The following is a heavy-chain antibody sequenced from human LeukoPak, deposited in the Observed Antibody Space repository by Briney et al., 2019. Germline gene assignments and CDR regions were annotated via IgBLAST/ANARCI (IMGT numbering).Heavy chain of an antibody. D-gene: IGHD6-19*01. J-gene: IGHJ4*02. Sequence: GGSLRLSCAASGFTFDDYGMSWVRQAPGKGLEWVSGSNWNGVSTGYADFVKGRFTISRDNAKNSLYLQMTSLRAEDTALYYCARELQWLDTTCCFDYWGQGTLVTVSS. V-gene: IGHV3-20*04. CDR3: ARELQWLDTTCCFDY. CDR2: SNWNGVST. CDR1: GFTFDDYG.